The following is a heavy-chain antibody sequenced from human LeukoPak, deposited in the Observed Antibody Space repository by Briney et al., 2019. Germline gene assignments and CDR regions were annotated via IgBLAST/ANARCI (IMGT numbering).Heavy chain of an antibody. V-gene: IGHV3-48*01. CDR3: ARFMLGLGYYMDV. Sequence: SGGSLRLSCAASGFTFNTYSMNWVRQAPGKGLEWVSYISSGSRTISYADSVKGRFTISRDNAKNSLYLQMNSLRAEDTAVYYCARFMLGLGYYMDVWGKGTTVTVSS. CDR1: GFTFNTYS. CDR2: ISSGSRTI. J-gene: IGHJ6*03. D-gene: IGHD3-16*01.